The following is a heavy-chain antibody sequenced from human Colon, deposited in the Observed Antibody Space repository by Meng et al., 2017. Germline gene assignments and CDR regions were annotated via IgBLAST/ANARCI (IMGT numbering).Heavy chain of an antibody. CDR3: ARDPGGFDY. D-gene: IGHD3-16*01. CDR1: GATLSNST. J-gene: IGHJ4*02. CDR2: VIPILGIA. V-gene: IGHV1-69*02. Sequence: VQRVQSGTEVKKPGSSVKVSCNAAGATLSNSTISWVRQAPGQGLEWMGRVIPILGIAKYAQTFQGRLTITADKSTNTAYMELSSLRSEDTAVYFCARDPGGFDYWGQGTLVTVSS.